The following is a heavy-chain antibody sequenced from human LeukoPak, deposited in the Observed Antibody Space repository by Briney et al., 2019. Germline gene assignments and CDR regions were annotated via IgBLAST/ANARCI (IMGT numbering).Heavy chain of an antibody. CDR1: GGTFSSYA. CDR2: INPNSGGT. CDR3: ARCYYDSSGYYFIDY. Sequence: GSSVKVSCKASGGTFSSYAISWVRQAPGQGLEWMGRINPNSGGTNYAQKFQGRVTTTRDTSISTAYMELSRLRSDDTAVYYCARCYYDSSGYYFIDYWGQGTLVTVSS. D-gene: IGHD3-22*01. J-gene: IGHJ4*02. V-gene: IGHV1-2*06.